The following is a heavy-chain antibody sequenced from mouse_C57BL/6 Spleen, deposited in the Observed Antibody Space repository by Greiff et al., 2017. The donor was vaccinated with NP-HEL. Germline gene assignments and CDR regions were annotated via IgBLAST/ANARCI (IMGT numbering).Heavy chain of an antibody. V-gene: IGHV1-26*01. CDR3: ARWLLRRAYFDV. J-gene: IGHJ1*03. D-gene: IGHD2-3*01. Sequence: VQLQQSGPELVKPGASVKISCKASGYTFTDYYMNWVKQSHGKSLEWIGDINPNNGGTSYNQKFKGKATLTVDKSSSTAYMELRSLTSEDSAVYYCARWLLRRAYFDVWGTGTTVTVSS. CDR1: GYTFTDYY. CDR2: INPNNGGT.